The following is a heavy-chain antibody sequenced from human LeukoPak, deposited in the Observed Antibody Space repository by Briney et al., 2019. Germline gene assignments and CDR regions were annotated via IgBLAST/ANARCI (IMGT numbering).Heavy chain of an antibody. Sequence: SETLSLTCTVSGDSISSGFYYWSWIRQPAGKGLEWIGRSYTSGSTNYNPSLKSRVTMSVDTSKNQFSLKLSSVTAADTAVYYCAREGTGTGVYFDYWGQGTLVTVSS. CDR2: SYTSGST. J-gene: IGHJ4*02. CDR3: AREGTGTGVYFDY. D-gene: IGHD1-7*01. V-gene: IGHV4-61*02. CDR1: GDSISSGFYY.